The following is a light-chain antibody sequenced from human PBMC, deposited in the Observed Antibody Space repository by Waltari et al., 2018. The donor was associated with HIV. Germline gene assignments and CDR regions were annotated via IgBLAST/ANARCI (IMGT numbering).Light chain of an antibody. Sequence: DIQMTQSPSTLSASVGDRITITCRASQSISNWLAWYQRKSGKAPKLLISKASILESGVPSRFSGSGSGTQFTLTTSSVQPDDFATYYCQQYSTSLTFGQGTKLE. J-gene: IGKJ2*01. CDR3: QQYSTSLT. V-gene: IGKV1-5*03. CDR1: QSISNW. CDR2: KAS.